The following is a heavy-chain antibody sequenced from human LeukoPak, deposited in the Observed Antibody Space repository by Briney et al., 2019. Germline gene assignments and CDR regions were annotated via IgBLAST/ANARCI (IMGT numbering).Heavy chain of an antibody. D-gene: IGHD6-13*01. J-gene: IGHJ4*02. CDR3: ARDSGAAAGSEPDFDY. V-gene: IGHV1-46*01. Sequence: GASVKGSCKASGYTFTSYYMHWVRQAPGQGLEWMGIINPSGGSTSYAQKFQGRVTMTRDTSTSTVSMELSSLRSEDTAVYYCARDSGAAAGSEPDFDYWGQGTLVTVSS. CDR2: INPSGGST. CDR1: GYTFTSYY.